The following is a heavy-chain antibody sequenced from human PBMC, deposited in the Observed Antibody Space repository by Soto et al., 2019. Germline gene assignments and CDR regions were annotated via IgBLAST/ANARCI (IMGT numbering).Heavy chain of an antibody. J-gene: IGHJ5*02. V-gene: IGHV4-61*01. Sequence: KPSQSLSLPCTLSGGAVSSGTHYWSWIRQPTGKGPEWISHIHSTETNNYNPSLKSRVTMSLDTSRNQFSLKLSSVTAADTAVYSCTRGPPSVQWFDPWGLGTLVTVSS. CDR2: IHSTETN. CDR1: GGAVSSGTHY. D-gene: IGHD6-6*01. CDR3: TRGPPSVQWFDP.